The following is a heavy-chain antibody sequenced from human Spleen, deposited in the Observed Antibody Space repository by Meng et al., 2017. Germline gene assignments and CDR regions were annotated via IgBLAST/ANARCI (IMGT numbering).Heavy chain of an antibody. J-gene: IGHJ4*02. Sequence: EVQLLESGGGLVQPGWSLRLSCAASGFTFNSFAMSWVRQTPGKGLEWVSTITGGGGVTYYADSVKGRFTISRDNSKNTLYLQMNSLRAEDTAVYYCGKRISGWYYMDYWGRGTLVTVSS. V-gene: IGHV3-23*01. CDR1: GFTFNSFA. D-gene: IGHD6-19*01. CDR2: ITGGGGVT. CDR3: GKRISGWYYMDY.